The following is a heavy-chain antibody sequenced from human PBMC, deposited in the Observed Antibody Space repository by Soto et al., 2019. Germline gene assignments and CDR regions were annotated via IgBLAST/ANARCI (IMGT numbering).Heavy chain of an antibody. CDR1: GGSFSGYY. Sequence: PSETLSLTCAVYGGSFSGYYWSWIRQPPGKGLEWIGEINHSGSTNYNPSLKSRVTISVDTSKNQFSLKLSSVTAADTAVYYCGRVNDYGDYGLVYWGQGTLVTVSS. CDR3: GRVNDYGDYGLVY. J-gene: IGHJ4*02. D-gene: IGHD4-17*01. V-gene: IGHV4-34*01. CDR2: INHSGST.